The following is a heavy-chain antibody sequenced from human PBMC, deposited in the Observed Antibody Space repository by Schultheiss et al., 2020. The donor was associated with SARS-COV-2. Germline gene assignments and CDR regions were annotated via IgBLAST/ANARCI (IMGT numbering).Heavy chain of an antibody. V-gene: IGHV4-34*11. CDR2: IYYSGRT. Sequence: SETLSLTCAVYGGSFSAYYWSWIHQPPGKGLEWIGYIYYSGRTNYNPSLTSRVTISADPSKKQFSLNLTSVTAADTAVYYCARHYPSGQKLAPIGYWGQGTLVTVSS. CDR3: ARHYPSGQKLAPIGY. D-gene: IGHD6-13*01. J-gene: IGHJ4*02. CDR1: GGSFSAYY.